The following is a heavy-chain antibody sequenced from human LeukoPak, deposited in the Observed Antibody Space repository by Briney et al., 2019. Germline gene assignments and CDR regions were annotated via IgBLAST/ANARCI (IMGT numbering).Heavy chain of an antibody. Sequence: PGGSLRLSCAASGFTFSTYPMHWVRQGPAKGLEWVAVVSQDGSEKHYADPVKGRFTISRDNSRNTLFLQMDSLRAEDTAFYYCAREGSSSFYPHWGQGILVTVSS. CDR2: VSQDGSEK. CDR1: GFTFSTYP. J-gene: IGHJ4*02. CDR3: AREGSSSFYPH. V-gene: IGHV3-30-3*01. D-gene: IGHD3-22*01.